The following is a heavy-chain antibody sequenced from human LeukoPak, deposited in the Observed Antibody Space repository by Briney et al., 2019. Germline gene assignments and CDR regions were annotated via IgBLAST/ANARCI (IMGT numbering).Heavy chain of an antibody. CDR1: GFTFSSYS. V-gene: IGHV3-21*01. CDR2: ISSSSSYI. J-gene: IGHJ4*02. D-gene: IGHD5-12*01. CDR3: ARDLSYSGYDSKDYGDKEYYFDY. Sequence: GGSLGLSYAASGFTFSSYSMNWVRQAPGKGLEWVSSISSSSSYIYYADSVKGRFTISRDNAKNSLYLQMNSLRAEDTAVYYCARDLSYSGYDSKDYGDKEYYFDYWGQGTLVTVSS.